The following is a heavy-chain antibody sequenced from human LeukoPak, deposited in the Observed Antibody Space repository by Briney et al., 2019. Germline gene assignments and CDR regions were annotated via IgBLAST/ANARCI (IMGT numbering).Heavy chain of an antibody. Sequence: SETLSLTCAVYGGSFSGYYWSWIRQPPGKGLEWIGEINHSGSTNYNPSLKSRVTISVDTSKNQFSLKLSSVTAADTAVYYCARDLRSGAARPSWFDPWGQGALVTVSS. D-gene: IGHD6-6*01. V-gene: IGHV4-34*01. CDR2: INHSGST. CDR1: GGSFSGYY. CDR3: ARDLRSGAARPSWFDP. J-gene: IGHJ5*02.